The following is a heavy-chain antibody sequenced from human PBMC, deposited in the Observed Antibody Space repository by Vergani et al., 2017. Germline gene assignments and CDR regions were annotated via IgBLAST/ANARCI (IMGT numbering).Heavy chain of an antibody. J-gene: IGHJ4*02. CDR1: GVSITGGNY. D-gene: IGHD2-15*01. Sequence: QVQLQESGPGLLRPSETLSLTCRVSGVSITGGNYWGWVRQSPVSGLEWLGSVFHLGTLYYNPSLQSRVTISMDANNHFSLKLTSVTAADTAVYYCASKRGACRAAYCHSYDFWGPGTLVGVSS. V-gene: IGHV4-38-2*01. CDR2: VFHLGTL. CDR3: ASKRGACRAAYCHSYDF.